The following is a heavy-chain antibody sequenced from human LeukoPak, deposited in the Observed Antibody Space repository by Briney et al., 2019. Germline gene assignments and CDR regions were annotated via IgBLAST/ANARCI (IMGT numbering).Heavy chain of an antibody. J-gene: IGHJ5*02. D-gene: IGHD1-14*01. CDR1: GFTFSSYW. V-gene: IGHV3-74*03. CDR2: INSDGSST. Sequence: PGGSLRLSCAASGFTFSSYWMHWVRQVPGKGLVWVSRINSDGSSTKYADSVKGRFTISRDNAKNTLNLQMNSLRAEDTAVYFCVSGPTGFAWGQGTLVTVSS. CDR3: VSGPTGFA.